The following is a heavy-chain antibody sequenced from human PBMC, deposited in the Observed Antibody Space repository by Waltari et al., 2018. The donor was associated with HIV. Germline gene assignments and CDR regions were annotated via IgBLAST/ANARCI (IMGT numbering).Heavy chain of an antibody. J-gene: IGHJ6*02. CDR1: GFTFDKYA. Sequence: EVQLVESGGGLVQPGGSLRLSCAVSGFTFDKYARHWVRQVPGEGLELGSGFRLARDRIDYADPGKGRITVSRDNAKNSLYLQMNSLRVEDTALYYCGKDLTPGGLDVWGQGTTVIVSS. V-gene: IGHV3-9*01. CDR2: FRLARDRI. CDR3: GKDLTPGGLDV.